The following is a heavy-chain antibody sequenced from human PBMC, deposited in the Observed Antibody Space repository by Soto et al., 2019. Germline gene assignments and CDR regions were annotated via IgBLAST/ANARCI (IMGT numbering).Heavy chain of an antibody. CDR1: GFMFSTYL. J-gene: IGHJ6*04. CDR3: VGALTYEVPYYYYGMDV. V-gene: IGHV3-7*01. CDR2: IREGGNEK. Sequence: VQLVESGGGLVQPGGSLRLSCTASGFMFSTYLMSWVRQAPGKGLEWVANIREGGNEKFYVDSVKGRFTISRDNAKKALYLQMHSLRADDTAVYYCVGALTYEVPYYYYGMDVWGEGTTVSVSS. D-gene: IGHD3-16*01.